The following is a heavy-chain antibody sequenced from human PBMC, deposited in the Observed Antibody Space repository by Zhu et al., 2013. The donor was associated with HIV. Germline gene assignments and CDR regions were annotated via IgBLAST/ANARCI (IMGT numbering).Heavy chain of an antibody. D-gene: IGHD6-19*01. CDR1: GFIFSNYW. Sequence: EVQLVESGGALVQPGESLRLSCAASGFIFSNYWMSWVRQAPGKGLEWVANIKQDGTEKFYVDSVKGRFTISRDNAKNSVYLQMNSLSADDTAVYYCARDLLGVASSVLDYWGQGSLVTVSS. CDR3: ARDLLGVASSVLDY. J-gene: IGHJ4*02. CDR2: IKQDGTEK. V-gene: IGHV3-7*04.